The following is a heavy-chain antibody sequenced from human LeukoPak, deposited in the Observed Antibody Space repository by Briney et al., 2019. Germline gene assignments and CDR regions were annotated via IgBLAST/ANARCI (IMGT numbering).Heavy chain of an antibody. D-gene: IGHD6-13*01. CDR2: ISTYNGNT. CDR3: ARDEEQQLGSQRGGMDV. CDR1: GDSFTSYG. Sequence: ASVKVSCKGSGDSFTSYGISWVRQAPGQGPEWMGWISTYNGNTNYGQKFQGRVTMTTDTSTRTAYLEMRSLRSDDTAVHYCARDEEQQLGSQRGGMDVWGQGTTVIVSS. V-gene: IGHV1-18*01. J-gene: IGHJ6*02.